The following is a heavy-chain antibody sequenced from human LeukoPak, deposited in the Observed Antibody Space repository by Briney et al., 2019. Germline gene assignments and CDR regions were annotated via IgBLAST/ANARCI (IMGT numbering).Heavy chain of an antibody. Sequence: GGSLRLSCVASGFTFSSYAMSWVRQAPGKGLEWVSGISGSGVSGAGTYYADSVKGRFTISRDYSKNTLYLQMNSLRAEDTAVYYCTKDRWELPKRNYMDVWGKGTTVTVSS. CDR3: TKDRWELPKRNYMDV. V-gene: IGHV3-23*01. CDR2: ISGSGVSGAGT. D-gene: IGHD1-26*01. J-gene: IGHJ6*03. CDR1: GFTFSSYA.